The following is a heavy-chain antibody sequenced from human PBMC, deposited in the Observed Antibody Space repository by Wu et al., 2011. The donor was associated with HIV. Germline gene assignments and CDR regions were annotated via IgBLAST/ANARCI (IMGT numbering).Heavy chain of an antibody. J-gene: IGHJ4*02. CDR1: GYTFTSSG. V-gene: IGHV1-18*01. CDR3: ARDLGGDEDH. Sequence: QIQLVQSGAEVKKPGASVKVSCKASGYTFTSSGISWARQAPGQGLEWMGWINTYNGNTNYAPKLQGRVTMTTHTSTSTAYMELRSLISDDTAVYYCARDLGGDEDHWGQGTLVTVSS. D-gene: IGHD2-21*01. CDR2: INTYNGNT.